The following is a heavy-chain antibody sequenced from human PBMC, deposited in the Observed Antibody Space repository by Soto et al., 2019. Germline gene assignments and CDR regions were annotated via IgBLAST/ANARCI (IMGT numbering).Heavy chain of an antibody. CDR3: ATYTSLDY. V-gene: IGHV3-53*02. CDR1: GFTVSNNY. D-gene: IGHD2-2*02. J-gene: IGHJ4*02. Sequence: EVQLVETGGGLIQPGGSLRLPCAASGFTVSNNYMSWVRQAPGKGLEWVSLIYSGGSTFYADSVKGRFTISRDKSKNTLFLQMNSLRAEDTAVYFCATYTSLDYWGQGTLVTVSS. CDR2: IYSGGST.